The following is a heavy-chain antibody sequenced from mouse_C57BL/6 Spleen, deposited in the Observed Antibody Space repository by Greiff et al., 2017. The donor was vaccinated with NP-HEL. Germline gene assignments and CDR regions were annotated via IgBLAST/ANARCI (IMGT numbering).Heavy chain of an antibody. CDR1: GYTFTSYW. CDR2: IHPNSGST. D-gene: IGHD1-1*01. Sequence: QVQLQQPGAELVKPGASVKLSCKASGYTFTSYWMHWVKQRPGQGLEWIGMIHPNSGSTNYNEKFKSKATLTVDKSSSTAYMQLSSLTSEDSAVYYCARGLLTVVARGFDYWGQGTTLTVSS. J-gene: IGHJ2*01. CDR3: ARGLLTVVARGFDY. V-gene: IGHV1-64*01.